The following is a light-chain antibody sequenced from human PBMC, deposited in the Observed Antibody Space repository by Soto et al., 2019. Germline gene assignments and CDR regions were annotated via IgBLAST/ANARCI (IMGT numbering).Light chain of an antibody. CDR3: GAWDTRLSAVV. CDR2: DNN. CDR1: SSNIGAGYN. Sequence: QSVLTQPPSVSGAPGQRVTISCTGSSSNIGAGYNVHWYQQLPGAAPKLLIHDNNNRPSGVPDRFSGSKSGTSASLAITGLQAEDEADYYCGAWDTRLSAVVFGGGTKLTVL. J-gene: IGLJ2*01. V-gene: IGLV1-40*01.